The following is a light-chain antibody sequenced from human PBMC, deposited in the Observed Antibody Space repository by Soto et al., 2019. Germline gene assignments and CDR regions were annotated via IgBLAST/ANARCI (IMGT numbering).Light chain of an antibody. V-gene: IGLV1-40*01. CDR2: GNS. CDR3: XSYDSSLSAL. Sequence: QSVLTQPPSVSGAPGQRVTISCTGSSSXIGAGYDVHWYQQLPGTAPKLLIYGNSNRPSGVPDRFSGSKSGTSASLAITGXXXXXXXXXXCXSYDSSLSALFGGGTKLTVL. CDR1: SSXIGAGYD. J-gene: IGLJ3*02.